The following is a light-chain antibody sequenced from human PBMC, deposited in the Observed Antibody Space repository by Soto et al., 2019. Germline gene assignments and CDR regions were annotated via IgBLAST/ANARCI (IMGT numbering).Light chain of an antibody. V-gene: IGKV1-39*01. Sequence: DIQMTQSPSSLSASVGDTVTITCRGSQSISVHLNWYQQKPGKVPQLLIYAASNLQSGVPLRFSVSGSETDFALTISSLQPEDFATYYCQQSYITPYTFGQGTKLEIK. J-gene: IGKJ2*01. CDR1: QSISVH. CDR2: AAS. CDR3: QQSYITPYT.